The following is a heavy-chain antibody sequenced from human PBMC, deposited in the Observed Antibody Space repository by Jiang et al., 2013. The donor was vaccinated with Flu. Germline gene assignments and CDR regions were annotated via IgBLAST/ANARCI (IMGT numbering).Heavy chain of an antibody. Sequence: GSGLVKPSETLSLTCTVSGGSMSSYYWSWIRQPPGKGLEWVGYMYFSGSTNYNPSLESRVTISVDTSKNQFSLKLTSVTAADTAVYYCARDLGLNYYDILRRDQTYGMDVWGQGTTVTVSS. CDR3: ARDLGLNYYDILRRDQTYGMDV. CDR2: MYFSGST. J-gene: IGHJ6*02. CDR1: GGSMSSYY. D-gene: IGHD3-9*01. V-gene: IGHV4-59*01.